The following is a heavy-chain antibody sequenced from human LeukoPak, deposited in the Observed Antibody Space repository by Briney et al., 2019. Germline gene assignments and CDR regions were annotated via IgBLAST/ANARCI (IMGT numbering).Heavy chain of an antibody. CDR3: ARHGYDGFDI. Sequence: PGVSLRLSCAASGFTFSTYWMHWVRQAPGKGLVWVSRDYSDGSGTNYADSVKGRFTISRDNAKNTVYLQMNSLRAEDTAIYYCARHGYDGFDIWGQGTMVTVSS. J-gene: IGHJ3*02. CDR2: DYSDGSGT. V-gene: IGHV3-74*01. CDR1: GFTFSTYW. D-gene: IGHD5-18*01.